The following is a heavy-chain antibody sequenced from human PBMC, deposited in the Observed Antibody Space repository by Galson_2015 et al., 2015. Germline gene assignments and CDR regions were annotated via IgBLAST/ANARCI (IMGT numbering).Heavy chain of an antibody. CDR1: GHSFTSYW. CDR3: ARRDSPGDYDILTTPYDY. Sequence: QSGAEVKKPGESLKISCKGSGHSFTSYWIGWVRQMPGKGLEWMGIIYPGDSDTRYSPSFQGQVTISADKSISTAYLQWSSLKASDTAMYYCARRDSPGDYDILTTPYDYWGQGTLVTVSS. J-gene: IGHJ4*02. D-gene: IGHD3-9*01. CDR2: IYPGDSDT. V-gene: IGHV5-51*03.